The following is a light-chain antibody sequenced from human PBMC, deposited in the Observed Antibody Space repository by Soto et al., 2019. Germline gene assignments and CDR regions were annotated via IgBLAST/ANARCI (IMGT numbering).Light chain of an antibody. Sequence: QSVLTQSSSASASLGSSVKLTCTLSSGHSSYIIAWHQQQPGKAPRYLMKVEASGSYNKGSGVPDRFSGSSSRADRYLTITNLQFEDEADYYCETWDSNTHCVFGGGTKLTVL. CDR2: VEASGSY. CDR3: ETWDSNTHCV. J-gene: IGLJ3*02. CDR1: SGHSSYI. V-gene: IGLV4-60*02.